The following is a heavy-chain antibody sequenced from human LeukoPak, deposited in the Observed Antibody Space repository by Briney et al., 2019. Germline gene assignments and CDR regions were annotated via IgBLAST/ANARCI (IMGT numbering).Heavy chain of an antibody. D-gene: IGHD3-22*01. CDR3: ARGGSSDYYDSSGYYGSFDY. V-gene: IGHV4-61*01. J-gene: IGHJ4*02. CDR1: GGSISSSSYY. Sequence: KSSETLSLTCTVSGGSISSSSYYWSWIRQPSGKGLEWIGYIYYSGSTNYNPSLKSRVTISVDTSKNQFSLKLSSVTAADTAVYYCARGGSSDYYDSSGYYGSFDYWGQGTLVTVSS. CDR2: IYYSGST.